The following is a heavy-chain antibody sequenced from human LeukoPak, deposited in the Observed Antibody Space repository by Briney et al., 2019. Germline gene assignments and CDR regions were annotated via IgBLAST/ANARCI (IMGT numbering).Heavy chain of an antibody. CDR2: ISYDGSNK. CDR1: GFTFSSYA. D-gene: IGHD1-1*01. J-gene: IGHJ4*02. CDR3: ARDKYNWNAYFRFDY. V-gene: IGHV3-30-3*01. Sequence: PGGSLRLSCAASGFTFSSYAMHWVRQAPGKGLEWVAVISYDGSNKYYADSVKGRFTISRDNSKNTLYLQMNSLRAEDTAVYYCARDKYNWNAYFRFDYWGQGTLVTVSS.